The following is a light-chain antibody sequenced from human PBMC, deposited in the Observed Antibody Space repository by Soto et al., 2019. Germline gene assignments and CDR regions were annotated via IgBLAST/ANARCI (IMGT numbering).Light chain of an antibody. CDR2: GAS. CDR3: QQYGRSPPYT. CDR1: QSVSSSY. J-gene: IGKJ2*01. V-gene: IGKV3-20*01. Sequence: EIVLTQSPGTLSLSPGERATLSCRSSQSVSSSYLAWYQQKPGQAPRVLIYGASSRPTGIPDRFSGSGSGNHFTLDLSSLEPEDFAVYYCQQYGRSPPYTFGQWIKLEIK.